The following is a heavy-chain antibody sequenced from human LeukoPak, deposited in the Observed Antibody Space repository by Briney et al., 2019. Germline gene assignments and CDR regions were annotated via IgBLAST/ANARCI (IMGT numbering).Heavy chain of an antibody. CDR3: VRQERQSNWFDP. Sequence: SETLSLTCTVSGYSISNGYYWGWVRQSPGKGLEWIGNIYQSGDSPYYNPSLESRVTISVDTSKNQFSLKLNSVTATDTAVYYCVRQERQSNWFDPWGQGTLVIVSS. J-gene: IGHJ5*02. V-gene: IGHV4-38-2*02. CDR1: GYSISNGYY. CDR2: IYQSGDSP.